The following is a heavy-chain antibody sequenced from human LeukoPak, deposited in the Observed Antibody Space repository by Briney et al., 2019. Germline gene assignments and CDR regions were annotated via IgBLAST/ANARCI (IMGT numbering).Heavy chain of an antibody. V-gene: IGHV3-30-3*01. Sequence: GGSLRLSCAASGFTFSSYAMNWVRQAPGKGLEWVALISYDGSNKNYADSVKGRFTISRDNSKNTLYLQMNSLRAEDTAVYYCAKDPQQLVRVNWFDPWGQGTLVTVSS. CDR3: AKDPQQLVRVNWFDP. J-gene: IGHJ5*02. D-gene: IGHD6-13*01. CDR2: ISYDGSNK. CDR1: GFTFSSYA.